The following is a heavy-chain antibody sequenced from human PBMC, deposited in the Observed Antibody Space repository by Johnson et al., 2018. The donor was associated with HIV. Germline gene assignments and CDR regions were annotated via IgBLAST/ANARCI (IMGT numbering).Heavy chain of an antibody. CDR1: GFTFSSYA. Sequence: EQLVESGGGLVQPGGSLRLSCAASGFTFSSYAMSWVRQAPGKGLEWVSAISGSGGSTYYADSVKGRFTISRDNSKNTLYLQMDSLRAEDTAVYYCAKGRSGAGGAFDIWGQGTMVTVSS. CDR3: AKGRSGAGGAFDI. CDR2: ISGSGGST. D-gene: IGHD1-26*01. V-gene: IGHV3-23*04. J-gene: IGHJ3*02.